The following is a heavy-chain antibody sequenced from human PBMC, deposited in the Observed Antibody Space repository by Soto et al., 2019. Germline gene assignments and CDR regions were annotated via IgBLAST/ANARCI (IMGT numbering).Heavy chain of an antibody. Sequence: PSETLSLTCTVSGGSVSSGYYFWSWIRQPPGKGLEWIGYIYDSGSSYYNPSLKSRVTMSVDTSKNQFSLKLRSVTAADTAMYYCAREKGYISGPKNFDSSGQGTLVTVSS. V-gene: IGHV4-30-4*01. J-gene: IGHJ4*02. CDR1: GGSVSSGYYF. D-gene: IGHD5-12*01. CDR2: IYDSGSS. CDR3: AREKGYISGPKNFDS.